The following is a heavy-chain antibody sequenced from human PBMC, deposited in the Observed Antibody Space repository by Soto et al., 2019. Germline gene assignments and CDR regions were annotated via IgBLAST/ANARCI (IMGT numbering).Heavy chain of an antibody. Sequence: VQLVESGGGVVQPGRSLRLSCAASGFTFSSYGMHWVRQAPGKGLEWVAVISYDGSNKYYADSVKGRFTISRDNSKNTRYLQMNSLRAEDTAVYYCAKDLSRHYYYGMDVWGQGTTVTVSS. CDR3: AKDLSRHYYYGMDV. CDR2: ISYDGSNK. V-gene: IGHV3-30*18. J-gene: IGHJ6*02. CDR1: GFTFSSYG.